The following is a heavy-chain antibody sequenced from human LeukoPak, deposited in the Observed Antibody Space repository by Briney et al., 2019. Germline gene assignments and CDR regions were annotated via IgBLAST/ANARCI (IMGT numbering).Heavy chain of an antibody. CDR2: ISYDVRDK. CDR3: ARENKAVAAHYFDY. CDR1: GFTFTSYG. D-gene: IGHD6-19*01. V-gene: IGHV3-30*03. Sequence: GGSLRLSCAASGFTFTSYGMHWVRQAPGKGLEWVAVISYDVRDKYYVDSVKGRFTISRDTSKNTMYLQMNSLRAEDTAVYYCARENKAVAAHYFDYWGQGTLVTVSS. J-gene: IGHJ4*02.